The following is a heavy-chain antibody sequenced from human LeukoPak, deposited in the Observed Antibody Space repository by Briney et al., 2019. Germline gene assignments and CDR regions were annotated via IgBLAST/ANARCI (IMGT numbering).Heavy chain of an antibody. V-gene: IGHV1-69*13. CDR1: GGTFSSYA. D-gene: IGHD3-16*01. CDR2: IIPIFGTA. CDR3: ARDFDGESMITFGDLVY. J-gene: IGHJ4*02. Sequence: SVKVSFKASGGTFSSYAISWVRQAPGQGLEWMGGIIPIFGTANYAQKFQGRVTITADESTSTAYMELSSLRSEDTAVYYCARDFDGESMITFGDLVYWGQGSLVTVSS.